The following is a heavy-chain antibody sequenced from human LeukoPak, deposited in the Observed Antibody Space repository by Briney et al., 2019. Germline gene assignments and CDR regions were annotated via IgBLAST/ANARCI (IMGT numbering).Heavy chain of an antibody. V-gene: IGHV4-4*07. Sequence: KPAPTLVIPCPAPGGSITSYYWSLIRQPAGKGLDRIPPIYTSGSTNYNPSLKSRVTMSVDTSKTQFSLKLSSVTAADTAVYYCARGSPRHIAVAGLGFDYWGQGTLVTVSS. D-gene: IGHD6-19*01. CDR2: IYTSGST. CDR1: GGSITSYY. J-gene: IGHJ4*02. CDR3: ARGSPRHIAVAGLGFDY.